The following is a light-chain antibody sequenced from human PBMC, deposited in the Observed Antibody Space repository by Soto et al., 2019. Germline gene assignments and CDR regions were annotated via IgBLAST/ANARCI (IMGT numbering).Light chain of an antibody. CDR3: QQFGSSIPHT. V-gene: IGKV3D-15*01. CDR1: QSVSSN. CDR2: GAS. Sequence: EIVMTQSPATLSVSPGERATLSCRASQSVSSNLAWYQQKPGQAPRLLIFGASTRATGTPARFSGSGSETEFTLTISSLQSEDFAVYYCQQFGSSIPHTFGQGTKLEIK. J-gene: IGKJ2*01.